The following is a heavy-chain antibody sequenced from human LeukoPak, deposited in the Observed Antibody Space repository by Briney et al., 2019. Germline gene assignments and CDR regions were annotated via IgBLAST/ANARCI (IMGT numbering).Heavy chain of an antibody. CDR3: ARGRGGIAAAANWFDP. Sequence: PSQTLSLTCTVSGGSISSGDYYWSRIRQPPGKGLEWIGYIYYSGSTYYNPSLKSRVTMSVDTSKNQFSLKLSSVTAADTAVYYCARGRGGIAAAANWFDPWGQGTLVTVSS. V-gene: IGHV4-30-4*01. CDR1: GGSISSGDYY. CDR2: IYYSGST. J-gene: IGHJ5*02. D-gene: IGHD6-13*01.